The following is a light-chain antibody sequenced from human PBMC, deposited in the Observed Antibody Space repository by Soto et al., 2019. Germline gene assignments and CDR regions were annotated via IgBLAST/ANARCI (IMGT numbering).Light chain of an antibody. CDR3: CSFAGGATFV. Sequence: QSVLTQPASVSGSPGQSITISCSGTNNDVGGYNLVSWYQQQPGKAPKLVIYEADKRPSGVSARFSGSRSGNMASLTISALQPEDEAEYSCCSFAGGATFVFGTGTKVTVL. CDR1: NNDVGGYNL. CDR2: EAD. V-gene: IGLV2-23*02. J-gene: IGLJ1*01.